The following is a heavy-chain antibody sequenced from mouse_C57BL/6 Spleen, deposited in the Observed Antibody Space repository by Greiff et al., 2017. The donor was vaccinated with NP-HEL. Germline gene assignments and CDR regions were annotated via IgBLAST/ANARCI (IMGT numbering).Heavy chain of an antibody. D-gene: IGHD2-3*01. V-gene: IGHV1-82*01. CDR1: GYAFSSSW. Sequence: QVQLQQSGPELVKPGASVKISCKASGYAFSSSWMNWVKQRPGKGLEWIGRIYPGDGDTNYNGKFKGKATLTADKSSSTAYMQLSSLTSEDSAVYFCAREGVYDGYSAWFAYWGQGTLVTVSA. J-gene: IGHJ3*01. CDR2: IYPGDGDT. CDR3: AREGVYDGYSAWFAY.